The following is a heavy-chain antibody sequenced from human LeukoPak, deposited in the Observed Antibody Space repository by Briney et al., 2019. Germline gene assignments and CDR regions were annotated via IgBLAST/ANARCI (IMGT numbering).Heavy chain of an antibody. CDR2: IYYSGDT. CDR3: ARSSFEFSSSGFLFDF. D-gene: IGHD6-6*01. V-gene: IGHV4-61*10. CDR1: GDSISSGSYY. J-gene: IGHJ4*02. Sequence: SETLSLTCTVSGDSISSGSYYWSWIRQPAGKGLEWIGHIYYSGDTKYNPSLKSRVTMSIDTSRSQFSLKLSSVTAADTAVYYCARSSFEFSSSGFLFDFWGQGALVTVSS.